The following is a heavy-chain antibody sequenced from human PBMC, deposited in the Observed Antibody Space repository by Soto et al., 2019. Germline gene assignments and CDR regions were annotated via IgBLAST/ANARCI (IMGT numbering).Heavy chain of an antibody. CDR3: ARGGYYDSSGYYWSDY. CDR1: GGSISSGDYY. J-gene: IGHJ4*02. D-gene: IGHD3-22*01. CDR2: IYYSGST. V-gene: IGHV4-30-4*01. Sequence: SSETLSLTCTVSGGSISSGDYYWSWIRQPPGKGLEWIGYIYYSGSTYYNPSLKSRVTISVDTSKNQFSLKLSSVTAADTAVYYCARGGYYDSSGYYWSDYWGQGTLVTVSS.